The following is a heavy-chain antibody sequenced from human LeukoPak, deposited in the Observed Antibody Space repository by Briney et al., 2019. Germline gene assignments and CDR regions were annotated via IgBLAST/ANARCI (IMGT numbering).Heavy chain of an antibody. CDR2: ISGGGTTT. Sequence: PGGSLRLSCAASGFTFRSYTMNWVRQAPGKGLEWVSTISGGGTTTYYADSVKGRFTISRDNSKNTLYLQMNGLRAEDTAVYYCAKEGSTSWLHYFDYWGQGTLLTVSS. D-gene: IGHD2-2*01. CDR3: AKEGSTSWLHYFDY. J-gene: IGHJ4*02. V-gene: IGHV3-23*01. CDR1: GFTFRSYT.